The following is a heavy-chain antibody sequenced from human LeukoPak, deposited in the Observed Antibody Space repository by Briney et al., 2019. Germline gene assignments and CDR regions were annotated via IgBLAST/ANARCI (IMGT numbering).Heavy chain of an antibody. J-gene: IGHJ4*02. CDR2: IRYDGSNK. CDR3: AKDPFGYCSSTSCPY. Sequence: GGSLRLSCAAPGFTFSSYGMHWVRQAPGKGLEWGAFIRYDGSNKYYADSVKGRFTISRDNSKNTLYLQMNSLRAEDTAVYYCAKDPFGYCSSTSCPYWGQGTLVTVSS. V-gene: IGHV3-30*02. D-gene: IGHD2-2*03. CDR1: GFTFSSYG.